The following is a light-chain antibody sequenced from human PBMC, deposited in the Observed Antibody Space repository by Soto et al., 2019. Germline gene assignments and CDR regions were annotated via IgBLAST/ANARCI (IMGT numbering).Light chain of an antibody. V-gene: IGKV1-33*01. CDR2: DAS. CDR1: QDISNF. J-gene: IGKJ5*01. CDR3: QQYDTLIT. Sequence: DIQMTQSPSSLSASVGDRVTITCQASQDISNFLNWYQQKPGKGPKVLIYDASKLETGVPSRFSGSGSGTVFTFTISSLQPEDIVTYYCQQYDTLITFGQGTRLEIK.